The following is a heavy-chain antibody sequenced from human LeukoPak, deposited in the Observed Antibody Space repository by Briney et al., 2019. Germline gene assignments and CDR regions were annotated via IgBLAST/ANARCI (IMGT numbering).Heavy chain of an antibody. D-gene: IGHD3-10*01. CDR3: ATYYYGSCSYYNPDGFDY. V-gene: IGHV3-53*01. Sequence: GGSLRLSCVASGFTVSSKYMSWDRQAPGKGLEWVSVIYSGGSTYYADSVKGRFTISRDNSKNTLYLQMNILRADCTAVSYCATYYYGSCSYYNPDGFDYWGQGTLVTVSS. CDR1: GFTVSSKY. J-gene: IGHJ4*02. CDR2: IYSGGST.